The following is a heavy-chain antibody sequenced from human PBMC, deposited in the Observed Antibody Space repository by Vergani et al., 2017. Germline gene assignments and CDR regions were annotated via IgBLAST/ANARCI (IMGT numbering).Heavy chain of an antibody. CDR3: ARVDDGSFAGYQY. J-gene: IGHJ4*02. CDR2: INPSGGHT. Sequence: QVQVVQSGAEVKKSGASVKVSCKTSGYTFSNYYMHWVRQAPGQGLAWMGIINPSGGHTNYAQKFQGRVTMTRDTSTSTVYMELSRLRAEDTAIYYCARVDDGSFAGYQYWGQGTLVTVSA. D-gene: IGHD3-9*01. CDR1: GYTFSNYY. V-gene: IGHV1-46*03.